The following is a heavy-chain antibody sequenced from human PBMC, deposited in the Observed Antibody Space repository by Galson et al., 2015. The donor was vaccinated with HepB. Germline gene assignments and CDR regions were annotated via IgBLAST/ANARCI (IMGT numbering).Heavy chain of an antibody. V-gene: IGHV3-11*06. CDR1: GFTFSDYY. D-gene: IGHD4-17*01. Sequence: SLRLSCAASGFTFSDYYMSWIRQAPGKGLEWVSYISSSSSYTNYADSVKGRFTISRDNAKNSLYLQMNSLRAEDTAVYYCARGPTVTDYYFDYWGQGTLVTVSS. CDR2: ISSSSSYT. CDR3: ARGPTVTDYYFDY. J-gene: IGHJ4*02.